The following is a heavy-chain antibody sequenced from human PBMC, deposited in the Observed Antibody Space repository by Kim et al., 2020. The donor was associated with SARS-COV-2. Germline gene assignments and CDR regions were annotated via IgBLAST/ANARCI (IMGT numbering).Heavy chain of an antibody. V-gene: IGHV4-34*01. CDR2: INHSGST. CDR3: ARGGPAYDLWSGYPNYFD. Sequence: SETLSLTCAVYGGSFSGYYWSWIRQPPGKGLEWIGEINHSGSTNYNPSLKSRVTISVDTSKNQFSLKLSSVTAADTAVYYCARGGPAYDLWSGYPNYFD. J-gene: IGHJ4*01. CDR1: GGSFSGYY. D-gene: IGHD3-3*01.